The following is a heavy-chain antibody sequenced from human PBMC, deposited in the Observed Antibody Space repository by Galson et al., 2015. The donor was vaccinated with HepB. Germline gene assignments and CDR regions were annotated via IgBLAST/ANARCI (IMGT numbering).Heavy chain of an antibody. CDR2: IRSKPYGGTT. CDR1: GFIFGDYA. D-gene: IGHD1-26*01. CDR3: TRASKVGYYDY. J-gene: IGHJ4*02. V-gene: IGHV3-49*03. Sequence: SLRLSCAASGFIFGDYAMSWFRQAPGKGLEYIGFIRSKPYGGTTEYAASVKGEFTISRDDSKSIAYLQMTSLKSEDTAVYYCTRASKVGYYDYWGQGTLVTVSS.